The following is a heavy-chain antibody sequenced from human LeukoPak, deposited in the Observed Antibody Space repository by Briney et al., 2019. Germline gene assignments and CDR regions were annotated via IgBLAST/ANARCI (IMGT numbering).Heavy chain of an antibody. J-gene: IGHJ4*02. V-gene: IGHV4-34*01. D-gene: IGHD3-9*01. CDR3: ARGAVVLRYFDWSSSPLDY. Sequence: SETLSLTCAVYGGSFSGYYWSWIRQPPGKGLEWIGEINHSGSTNYNPSLKSRVTISVDTSKNQFSLKLSSVTAADTAVYYCARGAVVLRYFDWSSSPLDYWGQGTLVTVSS. CDR1: GGSFSGYY. CDR2: INHSGST.